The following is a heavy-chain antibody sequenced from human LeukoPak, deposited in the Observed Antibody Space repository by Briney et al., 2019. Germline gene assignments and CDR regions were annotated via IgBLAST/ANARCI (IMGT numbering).Heavy chain of an antibody. Sequence: GGSLRLSCSASGFTFSNYPMHWVRQAPGKGLEWVSSISSSSSYIYYADSVKGRFTISRDNAKNSLYLQMNSLRAEDTAVYYCARVLEAAAGASGYWGQGTLVTVSS. V-gene: IGHV3-21*01. CDR3: ARVLEAAAGASGY. CDR1: GFTFSNYP. D-gene: IGHD6-13*01. CDR2: ISSSSSYI. J-gene: IGHJ4*02.